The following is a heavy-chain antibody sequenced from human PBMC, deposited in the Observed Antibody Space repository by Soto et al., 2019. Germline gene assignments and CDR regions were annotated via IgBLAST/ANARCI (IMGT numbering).Heavy chain of an antibody. CDR2: IIPIFGTA. V-gene: IGHV1-69*13. Sequence: SVKVSYKACGGTFSSYAISWVRQAPGQGLEWMGGIIPIFGTANYAQKFQGRVTITAYESTSTAYMELSSLRSEDTAGYYCARGNGYSSSSLWFDPWGQGTMVTVSS. CDR1: GGTFSSYA. J-gene: IGHJ5*02. CDR3: ARGNGYSSSSLWFDP. D-gene: IGHD6-6*01.